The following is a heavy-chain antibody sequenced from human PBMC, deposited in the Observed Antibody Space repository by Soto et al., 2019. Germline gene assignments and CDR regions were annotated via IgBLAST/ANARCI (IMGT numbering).Heavy chain of an antibody. J-gene: IGHJ5*02. D-gene: IGHD3-10*01. CDR2: ISANNGKR. CDR3: ARDPYYYGSGPNWFDP. V-gene: IGHV1-18*01. Sequence: ASVKVSCKASGGTFSSYAISWVRQAPGQGLEWMGWISANNGKRNYAQKLQGRVTMTTDTSTSTAYMELRSLRSDDTAVYYCARDPYYYGSGPNWFDPWGQGTLVTVSS. CDR1: GGTFSSYA.